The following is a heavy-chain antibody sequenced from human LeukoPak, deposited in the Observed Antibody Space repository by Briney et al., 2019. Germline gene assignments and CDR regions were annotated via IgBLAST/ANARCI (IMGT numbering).Heavy chain of an antibody. J-gene: IGHJ4*02. CDR1: GGSFSGYY. D-gene: IGHD6-13*01. Sequence: SETLSLTCAVYGGSFSGYYWSWIRQPPGKGLEWIGEINHSGSTNYNPSLKSRVTISVDTSKNQFSLKLSSVTAADTAVYYCAGHSSWTRGRDYWGQGTLVTVSS. V-gene: IGHV4-34*01. CDR3: AGHSSWTRGRDY. CDR2: INHSGST.